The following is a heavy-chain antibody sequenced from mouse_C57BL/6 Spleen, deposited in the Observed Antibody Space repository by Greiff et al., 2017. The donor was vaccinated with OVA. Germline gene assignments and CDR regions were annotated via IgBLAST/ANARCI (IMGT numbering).Heavy chain of an antibody. CDR2: IDPSDSYT. D-gene: IGHD1-1*01. CDR1: GYTFTSYW. J-gene: IGHJ2*01. CDR3: ARRTTVFDY. V-gene: IGHV1-50*01. Sequence: QVQLQQPGAELVKPGASVKLSCKASGYTFTSYWMQWVKQRPGQGLEWIGEIDPSDSYTNYNQKFKGQATLTVDTSSSTAYMQLSILTSEDSAVYYCARRTTVFDYWGQGTTLTVSS.